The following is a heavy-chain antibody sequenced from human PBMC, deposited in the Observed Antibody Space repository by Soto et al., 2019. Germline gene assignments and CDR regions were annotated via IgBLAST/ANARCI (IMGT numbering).Heavy chain of an antibody. V-gene: IGHV3-30*18. D-gene: IGHD3-22*01. CDR1: GFTFSAYG. CDR2: ISHDGTNK. CDR3: AKDEYYYSRSGYYIFDS. J-gene: IGHJ4*02. Sequence: GGSLRLSCAGSGFTFSAYGMHWVRQAPGKGLEWVAAISHDGTNKNYGDSVKGRFTISRDNSKKTLYLQMNSLRPEDTALYYCAKDEYYYSRSGYYIFDSWGQGTLVTSPQ.